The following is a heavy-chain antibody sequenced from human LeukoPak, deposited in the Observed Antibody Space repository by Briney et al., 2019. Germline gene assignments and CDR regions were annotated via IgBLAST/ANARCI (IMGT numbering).Heavy chain of an antibody. D-gene: IGHD6-13*01. J-gene: IGHJ4*02. Sequence: GGSLRLSCAASGFTFSDYYMSWIRQAPGKGLEWVSYISSSGSTIYYADSVKGRFTISRDNAKNSLYLQMNSLRAEDTAVKYCARDLLGYSSTLTLWGQGTLVTVSS. CDR1: GFTFSDYY. CDR2: ISSSGSTI. CDR3: ARDLLGYSSTLTL. V-gene: IGHV3-11*04.